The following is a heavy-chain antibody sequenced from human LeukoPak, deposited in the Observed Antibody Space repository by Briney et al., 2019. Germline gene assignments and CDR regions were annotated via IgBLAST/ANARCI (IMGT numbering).Heavy chain of an antibody. Sequence: ASVKVSCKASGYTFTDYYMHWVRQAPGQGLEWMGWINPSSGGTNYAQKFQGRVTVTRDTSISTAYMDLSRLRSDDTAVYYCARAGVWDYSDSSGYHNTAFDIWGQGTMVTVSS. J-gene: IGHJ3*02. CDR2: INPSSGGT. D-gene: IGHD3-22*01. CDR3: ARAGVWDYSDSSGYHNTAFDI. V-gene: IGHV1-2*02. CDR1: GYTFTDYY.